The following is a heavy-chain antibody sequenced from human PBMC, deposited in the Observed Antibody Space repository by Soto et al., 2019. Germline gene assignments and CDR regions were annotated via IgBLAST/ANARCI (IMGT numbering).Heavy chain of an antibody. Sequence: GSLRLSCAAFGFTVNNLFMTWVRQAPGKGLEWVSTFSSDGSRYYADSVKGRFTISRDYSKNTLYLEMNSLIAGDTAVYYCVRAYSYGPPPYYFYYIGVWGKGTPVTVSS. CDR3: VRAYSYGPPPYYFYYIGV. CDR1: GFTVNNLF. D-gene: IGHD5-18*01. CDR2: FSSDGSR. J-gene: IGHJ6*03. V-gene: IGHV3-66*01.